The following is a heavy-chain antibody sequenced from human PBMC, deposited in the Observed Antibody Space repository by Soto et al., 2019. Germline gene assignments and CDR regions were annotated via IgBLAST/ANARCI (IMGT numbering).Heavy chain of an antibody. CDR2: IDPSDSYT. J-gene: IGHJ6*02. Sequence: GESLKIACKGSGYSFTSYWISWVRQMPGKGLEWMGRIDPSDSYTNYSPSLQGHVTISADKSISTAYLQWSSLKASDTAIYYCARVAGSPTTPLYGMDVWGQGTTVTVSS. D-gene: IGHD5-12*01. V-gene: IGHV5-10-1*01. CDR3: ARVAGSPTTPLYGMDV. CDR1: GYSFTSYW.